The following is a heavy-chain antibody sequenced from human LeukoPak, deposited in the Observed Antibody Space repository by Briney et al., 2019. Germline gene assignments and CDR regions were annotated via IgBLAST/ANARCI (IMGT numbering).Heavy chain of an antibody. CDR1: GFTFSSYG. Sequence: GGSLRLSCAPSGFTFSSYGMHWVRQAPGKGLEWVAVISYDGSNKYYADSVKGRFTISRDNSKNTLYLQMNSLRAEDTAVYYCAKDRDSGSYRGTFDYWGQGTLVTVSS. CDR3: AKDRDSGSYRGTFDY. J-gene: IGHJ4*02. D-gene: IGHD1-26*01. V-gene: IGHV3-30*18. CDR2: ISYDGSNK.